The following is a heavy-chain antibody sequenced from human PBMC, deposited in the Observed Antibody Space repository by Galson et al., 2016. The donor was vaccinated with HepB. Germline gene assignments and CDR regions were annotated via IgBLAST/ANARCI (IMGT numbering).Heavy chain of an antibody. Sequence: QSGAEVKKPGESLKISCKGSGYDFSSNWIGWVRQMPGKGLEWVGIIYPGDSDTRYSPSFQGQVTFSADKSTSTAYLQWSTLKASDTAMYYCARHLVVPAVVPGRIGYYYYMDVWGKGTTVTVSS. V-gene: IGHV5-51*01. CDR2: IYPGDSDT. CDR3: ARHLVVPAVVPGRIGYYYYMDV. D-gene: IGHD2-2*01. CDR1: GYDFSSNW. J-gene: IGHJ6*03.